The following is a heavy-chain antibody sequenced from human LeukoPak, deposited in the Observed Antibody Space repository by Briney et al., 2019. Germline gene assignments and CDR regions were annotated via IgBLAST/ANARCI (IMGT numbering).Heavy chain of an antibody. D-gene: IGHD3-16*01. J-gene: IGHJ3*01. CDR1: GGSISTYY. V-gene: IGHV4-59*01. CDR3: ARSIPQYFGGIVAFDV. Sequence: SETLSLTRTVSGGSISTYYWSWIRQPPGRGLEWIGYVYYIGTTNYNPSLKSRVTMSVDTSMNQFSLKLNSLTAADTAVYYCARSIPQYFGGIVAFDVWGQGAMVTVSS. CDR2: VYYIGTT.